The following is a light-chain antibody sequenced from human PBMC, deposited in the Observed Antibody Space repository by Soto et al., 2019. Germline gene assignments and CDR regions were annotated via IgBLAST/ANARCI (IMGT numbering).Light chain of an antibody. CDR3: ISYTVSRSYV. J-gene: IGLJ1*01. CDR2: SVS. Sequence: QSALTQPASVSGSPGQSITISCSGTSSDIGAYDHVAWFQQFPGKTPKLVIYSVSNRPSGVSYRFSGSKSGNTASLTISGLQADDEADYYCISYTVSRSYVFGPGTKLTAL. CDR1: SSDIGAYDH. V-gene: IGLV2-14*01.